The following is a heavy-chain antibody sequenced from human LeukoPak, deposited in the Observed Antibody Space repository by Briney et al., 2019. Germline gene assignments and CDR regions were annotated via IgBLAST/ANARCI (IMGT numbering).Heavy chain of an antibody. CDR1: GFTFSSYA. CDR3: AKMGPGPITSYYYGSGSSYYFDY. V-gene: IGHV3-23*01. D-gene: IGHD3-10*01. CDR2: ISGSGGST. Sequence: GGSLRLSCAASGFTFSSYAMSWVRQAPGKGLEWVSAISGSGGSTYYADSVKGRFTISRDNSKNTLYLQMNSLRAEDTAVYYCAKMGPGPITSYYYGSGSSYYFDYWGQGTLVTVSS. J-gene: IGHJ4*02.